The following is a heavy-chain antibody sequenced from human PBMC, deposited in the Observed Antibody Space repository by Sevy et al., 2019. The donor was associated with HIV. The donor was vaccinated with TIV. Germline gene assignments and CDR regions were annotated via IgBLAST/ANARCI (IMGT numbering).Heavy chain of an antibody. CDR3: TTDWRNRGVSALLDY. Sequence: GGSLRLSCAASGFTFSNACMSWVRQAPGKGLEWVGRIKSKTDARTTEYAAPVKGRFTISRDYSKNTLYLQMNRLNTDDTVIYYGTTDWRNRGVSALLDYWGQGTLVTVSS. V-gene: IGHV3-15*01. J-gene: IGHJ4*02. D-gene: IGHD3-10*01. CDR2: IKSKTDARTT. CDR1: GFTFSNAC.